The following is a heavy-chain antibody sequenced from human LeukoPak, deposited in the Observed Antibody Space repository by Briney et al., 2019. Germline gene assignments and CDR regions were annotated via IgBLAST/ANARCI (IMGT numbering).Heavy chain of an antibody. Sequence: ASVTVSCTASGYTFTKYYIHWVRQVPGQGFEWMGIINSSGGSTSYAQKFQGRVTMTTDTSSNTVHMELSNLRSEDTALYYCARPRTPTYESSASFAYWGQGTLVSVSS. J-gene: IGHJ4*02. CDR1: GYTFTKYY. D-gene: IGHD3-22*01. CDR3: ARPRTPTYESSASFAY. V-gene: IGHV1-46*01. CDR2: INSSGGST.